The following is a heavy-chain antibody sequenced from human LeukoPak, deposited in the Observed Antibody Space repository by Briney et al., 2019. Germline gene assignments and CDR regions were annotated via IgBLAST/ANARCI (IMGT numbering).Heavy chain of an antibody. CDR1: GVTVSSSY. CDR2: INSDGSST. J-gene: IGHJ6*03. D-gene: IGHD6-13*01. Sequence: GGSLRLSCAASGVTVSSSYMSWVRQAPGKGLEWVSRINSDGSSTSYADSVKGRFTISRGNAKNTLYLQMNSLRAEDTAVYYCARGSSWINYYYYMDVWGKGTTVTVSS. V-gene: IGHV3-74*01. CDR3: ARGSSWINYYYYMDV.